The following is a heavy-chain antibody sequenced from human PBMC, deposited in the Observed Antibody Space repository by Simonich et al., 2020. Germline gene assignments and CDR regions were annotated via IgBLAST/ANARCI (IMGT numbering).Heavy chain of an antibody. V-gene: IGHV4-39*01. J-gene: IGHJ3*02. CDR2: IYYRWST. D-gene: IGHD6-13*01. CDR1: GGSISSSSYY. CDR3: ARHAGFAFDI. Sequence: QLQLQESGPGLVKPSETLSLTCPVSGGSISSSSYYWGWIRQPPGKGLEWIGSIYYRWSTDYNPSLKSVVTISVDTSKNQFSLKLSSVTAADTAVYYCARHAGFAFDIWGQGTMVTVSS.